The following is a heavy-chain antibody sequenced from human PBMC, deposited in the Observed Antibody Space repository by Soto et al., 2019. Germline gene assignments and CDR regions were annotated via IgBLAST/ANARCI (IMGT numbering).Heavy chain of an antibody. CDR2: IYSGGST. D-gene: IGHD3-10*01. J-gene: IGHJ4*02. CDR1: GGSINSHY. V-gene: IGHV4-4*07. CDR3: ARVTGGFGDFSLVY. Sequence: SETLSLTCTVSGGSINSHYWSWIRQPAGKGLEWFGRIYSGGSTNYNPSLESRVTMSVDTSKNHISLKLTSVAAADTAVYYCARVTGGFGDFSLVYWGQGTLVTVYS.